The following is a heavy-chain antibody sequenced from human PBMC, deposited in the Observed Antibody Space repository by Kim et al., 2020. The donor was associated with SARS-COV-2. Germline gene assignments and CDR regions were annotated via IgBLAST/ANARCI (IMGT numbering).Heavy chain of an antibody. Sequence: SETLSLTCTVSGGSISSYYWSWIRQPAGKGLEWIGRIYTSGSTNYNPSLKSRVTMSVDTSKNQFSLKLNSVTAADTAVYYCASSFRVPDYYGMDVWGQGTTVTVSS. D-gene: IGHD3-10*01. V-gene: IGHV4-4*07. J-gene: IGHJ6*02. CDR1: GGSISSYY. CDR2: IYTSGST. CDR3: ASSFRVPDYYGMDV.